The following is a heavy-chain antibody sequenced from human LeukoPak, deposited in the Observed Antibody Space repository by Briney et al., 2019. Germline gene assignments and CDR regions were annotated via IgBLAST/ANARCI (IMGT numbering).Heavy chain of an antibody. CDR3: ARHGTAYCGGDCYPDAFDI. D-gene: IGHD2-21*02. Sequence: SETLSLTCTVSSGSISSYYWGWIRQPPGKGLEWVGSIYYSGSTYYNPSLKSRVTISVDTSKNQFSLKLSSVTAADTAVYYCARHGTAYCGGDCYPDAFDIWGQGTMVTVSS. CDR1: SGSISSYY. V-gene: IGHV4-39*01. CDR2: IYYSGST. J-gene: IGHJ3*02.